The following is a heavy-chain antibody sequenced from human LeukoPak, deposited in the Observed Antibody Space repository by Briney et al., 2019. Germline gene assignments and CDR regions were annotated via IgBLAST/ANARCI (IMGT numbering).Heavy chain of an antibody. CDR2: ISYDGSNK. Sequence: GGSLRLSCAASGFTFSSHAMHWVRQAPGNVLEWVAVISYDGSNKKYADSVKGRFTISRDNSKNTVYLQMNSLRAEDTAVYFCAKEYGYDYNYFYSMDVWGKGTTVTISS. CDR3: AKEYGYDYNYFYSMDV. CDR1: GFTFSSHA. J-gene: IGHJ6*03. D-gene: IGHD1-1*01. V-gene: IGHV3-30*04.